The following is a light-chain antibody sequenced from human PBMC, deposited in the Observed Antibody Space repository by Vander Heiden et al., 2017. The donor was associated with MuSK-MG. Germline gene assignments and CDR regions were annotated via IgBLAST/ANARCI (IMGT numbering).Light chain of an antibody. J-gene: IGKJ2*01. CDR2: LGS. CDR1: QSLLHSNGYNY. V-gene: IGKV2-28*01. CDR3: RQALQTPYT. Sequence: DIVMTPSLLSLPVTPGEPASLSCRASQSLLHSNGYNYLDWYLQKPGQSPELLIYLGSHRASGVPDRFSGSGSGTDFTLKISRVEAEDVGVYYCRQALQTPYTFGQGTKLEIK.